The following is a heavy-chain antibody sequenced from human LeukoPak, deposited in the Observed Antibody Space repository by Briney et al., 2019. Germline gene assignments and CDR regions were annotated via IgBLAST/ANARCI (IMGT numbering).Heavy chain of an antibody. CDR3: ASWYYGSGRSYLGMDV. D-gene: IGHD3-10*01. Sequence: SETLSLTCTVSGGSISSSSYYWGWIRQPPGKGLEWIGSIYYSGSTYYNPSLESRVTISVDTSKNQFSLSLASVTAADTAVYYCASWYYGSGRSYLGMDVWGQGATVTVS. CDR2: IYYSGST. CDR1: GGSISSSSYY. V-gene: IGHV4-39*01. J-gene: IGHJ6*02.